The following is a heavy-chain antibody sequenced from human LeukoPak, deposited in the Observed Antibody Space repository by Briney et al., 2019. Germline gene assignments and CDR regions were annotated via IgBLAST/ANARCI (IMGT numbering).Heavy chain of an antibody. Sequence: GRSLRLSCAASGFTYSSYGLDGVRQAPSKGLEWVAVISYDGSNKYYADSVKGRFTISRDNSKNTLYLQMNSLRAEDTAVYYCATDATHGIADGGQGTLVTVSS. CDR2: ISYDGSNK. D-gene: IGHD6-13*01. CDR3: ATDATHGIAD. CDR1: GFTYSSYG. J-gene: IGHJ4*02. V-gene: IGHV3-30*03.